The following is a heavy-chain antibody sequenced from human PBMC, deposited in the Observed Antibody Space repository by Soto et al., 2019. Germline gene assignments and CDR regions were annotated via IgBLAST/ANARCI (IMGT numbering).Heavy chain of an antibody. CDR1: GFTFSSYS. D-gene: IGHD2-15*01. CDR3: ARVVASYYYYGMDV. Sequence: EVQLVESGGGLVKPGGSLGLSCAASGFTFSSYSMNWVRQAPGKGLEWVSSISSSSSYIYYADSVKGRFTISRDNAKNSLYLQMNSLRAEDTAVYYCARVVASYYYYGMDVWGQGTTVTVSS. J-gene: IGHJ6*02. CDR2: ISSSSSYI. V-gene: IGHV3-21*01.